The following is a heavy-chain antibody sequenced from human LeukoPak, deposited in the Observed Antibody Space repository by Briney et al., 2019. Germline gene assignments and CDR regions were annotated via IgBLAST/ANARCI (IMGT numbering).Heavy chain of an antibody. D-gene: IGHD6-6*01. V-gene: IGHV1-69*01. CDR3: ARDRAARPYYYYMDV. CDR2: IIPIFGTA. J-gene: IGHJ6*03. CDR1: GGTFSSYA. Sequence: SVKVSCKASGGTFSSYAISWVRQAPGQGLEWMGGIIPIFGTANYAQKFQGRVTITADESTSTAYMELSSLRSEDTAVYYCARDRAARPYYYYMDVWGKGTTVTVSS.